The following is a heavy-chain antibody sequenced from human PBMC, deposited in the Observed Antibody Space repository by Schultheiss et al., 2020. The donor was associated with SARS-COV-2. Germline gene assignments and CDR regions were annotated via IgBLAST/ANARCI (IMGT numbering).Heavy chain of an antibody. CDR2: ISYDGSNK. Sequence: GGSLRLSCAASGFTFSSYDMHWVRQAPGKGLEWVAVISYDGSNKYYADSVKGRFTISRDNAKNSLYLQMNSLRAEDTAVYYCARDRGYSYGYVGLADYWGQGTLVTVSS. D-gene: IGHD5-18*01. V-gene: IGHV3-30*03. J-gene: IGHJ4*02. CDR3: ARDRGYSYGYVGLADY. CDR1: GFTFSSYD.